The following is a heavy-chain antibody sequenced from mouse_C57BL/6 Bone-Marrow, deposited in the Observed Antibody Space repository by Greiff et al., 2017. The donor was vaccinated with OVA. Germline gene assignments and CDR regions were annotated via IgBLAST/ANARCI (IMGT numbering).Heavy chain of an antibody. CDR2: SRNKANDYTT. CDR3: ARDAPYYSSFAY. Sequence: EVHLVESGGGLVQSGRSLRLSCATSGFTFSDFYMEWVRQAPGKGLEWIAASRNKANDYTTEYSASVKGRFIVSRDTSQSILYLQMNALRAEDTAIYYCARDAPYYSSFAYWGQGTLVTVSA. J-gene: IGHJ3*01. D-gene: IGHD2-12*01. CDR1: GFTFSDFY. V-gene: IGHV7-1*01.